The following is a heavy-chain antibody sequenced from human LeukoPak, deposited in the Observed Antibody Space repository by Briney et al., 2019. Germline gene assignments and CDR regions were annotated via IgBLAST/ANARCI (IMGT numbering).Heavy chain of an antibody. CDR2: IIPIFGTA. J-gene: IGHJ6*03. CDR1: GGTFSSYA. CDR3: ASAIQPAYYYYYMDV. D-gene: IGHD5-18*01. Sequence: ASVKVSCKASGGTFSSYAISWVRQAPGQGLEWMGGIIPIFGTANYAQKFQGRVTITADESTSTAYMELSSLRSEDTAVYYCASAIQPAYYYYYMDVWGKGTTVTVSS. V-gene: IGHV1-69*13.